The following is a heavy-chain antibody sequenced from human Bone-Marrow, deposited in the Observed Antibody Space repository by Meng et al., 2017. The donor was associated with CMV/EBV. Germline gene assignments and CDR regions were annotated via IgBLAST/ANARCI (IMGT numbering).Heavy chain of an antibody. Sequence: SETLSLTCAVYGGSFSGYYWSWIRQPPGKGLEWIGEINHSGSTNYNPSLKSRVTISVDTSKNQFSLKLSSVTAADTAVYYCASLYCGGDFPGANYYGMDVWGQGTTVTVSS. CDR3: ASLYCGGDFPGANYYGMDV. J-gene: IGHJ6*02. CDR1: GGSFSGYY. V-gene: IGHV4-34*01. CDR2: INHSGST. D-gene: IGHD2-21*01.